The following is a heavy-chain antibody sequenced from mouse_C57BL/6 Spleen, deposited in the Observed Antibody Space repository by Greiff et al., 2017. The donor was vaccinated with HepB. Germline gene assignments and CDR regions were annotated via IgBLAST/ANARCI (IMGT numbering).Heavy chain of an antibody. Sequence: EVHLVESGGGLVQPKGSLKLSCAASGFSFNTYAMNWVRQAPGKGLEWVARIRSKSNNYATYYADSVKDRFTISRDDSESMLYLQMNNLKTEDTAMYYCVRHGPTGGDYWGQGTTLTVSS. J-gene: IGHJ2*01. CDR3: VRHGPTGGDY. V-gene: IGHV10-1*01. D-gene: IGHD1-1*01. CDR1: GFSFNTYA. CDR2: IRSKSNNYAT.